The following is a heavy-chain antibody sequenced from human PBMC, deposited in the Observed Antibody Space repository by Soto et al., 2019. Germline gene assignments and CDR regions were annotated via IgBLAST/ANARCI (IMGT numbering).Heavy chain of an antibody. J-gene: IGHJ4*02. V-gene: IGHV4-59*03. CDR2: IYYSGTT. CDR3: ALYCSSTSCYGQWDY. D-gene: IGHD2-2*01. CDR1: GGSITNYY. Sequence: XGTLGLTCTVSGGSITNYYWSWIRQPPGKGLEWIGYIYYSGTTNYNPSLKSRVTISVDTSKNQFSLKLTSVTAADTAVYYCALYCSSTSCYGQWDYWGQGTLVTVSS.